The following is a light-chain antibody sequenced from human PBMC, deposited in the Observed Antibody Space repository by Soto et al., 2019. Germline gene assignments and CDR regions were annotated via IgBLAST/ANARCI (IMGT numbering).Light chain of an antibody. Sequence: DIQMTQSPSSVSASVGDRVTITCRASQTLSNYLTWFQQKPGKAPKVLIYGASTLQSGVPSRFSGSGSGAEFTLTISSLQPDDSATSYCQQSFSPLLTFGGGTKVDIK. CDR3: QQSFSPLLT. J-gene: IGKJ4*01. V-gene: IGKV1-39*01. CDR2: GAS. CDR1: QTLSNY.